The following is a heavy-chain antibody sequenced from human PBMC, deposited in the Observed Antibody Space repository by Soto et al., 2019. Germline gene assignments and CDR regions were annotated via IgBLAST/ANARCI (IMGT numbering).Heavy chain of an antibody. CDR3: AREYSGYDKTRFDP. V-gene: IGHV4-31*11. CDR2: IYYSGTT. Sequence: SETLSLTCAVSGGSISSGGYSWSWIRQPPGKGLEWIGYIYYSGTTYYNPSLKSRLTISIDTSRNQFSLKLSSVTAADTAVYYCAREYSGYDKTRFDPWGQGTLVTVSS. D-gene: IGHD5-12*01. CDR1: GGSISSGGYS. J-gene: IGHJ5*02.